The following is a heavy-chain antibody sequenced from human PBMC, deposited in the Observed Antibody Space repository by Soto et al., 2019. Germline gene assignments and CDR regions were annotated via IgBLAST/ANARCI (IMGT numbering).Heavy chain of an antibody. CDR2: VSGYNGNT. CDR1: GYTFSNHG. CDR3: ATWAAQVRDLGGPIDY. Sequence: GASVKVSCKASGYTFSNHGVSWVRQAPGQGLEWMGWVSGYNGNTNYLQKFQGRVTMTTDTSTNTAYMELRSLRSYDTAVYYCATWAAQVRDLGGPIDYWGQGTLVTVSS. D-gene: IGHD2-15*01. V-gene: IGHV1-18*04. J-gene: IGHJ4*02.